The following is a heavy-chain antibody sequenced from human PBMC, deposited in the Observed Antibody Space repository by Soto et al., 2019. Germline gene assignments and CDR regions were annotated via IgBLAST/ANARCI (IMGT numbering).Heavy chain of an antibody. V-gene: IGHV2-5*02. Sequence: QITLKESGPPLVKPTQTLTLTCTFSGFSLTSNAVGVGWFRQPPGKALEWLALIYWDDDNHYSPSLKSRLTFTTDTSKNQVVLIMTNMDPVDTATYCCAHGSGWLFDFWGQGTLVTVSS. CDR2: IYWDDDN. CDR1: GFSLTSNAVG. D-gene: IGHD6-19*01. J-gene: IGHJ4*02. CDR3: AHGSGWLFDF.